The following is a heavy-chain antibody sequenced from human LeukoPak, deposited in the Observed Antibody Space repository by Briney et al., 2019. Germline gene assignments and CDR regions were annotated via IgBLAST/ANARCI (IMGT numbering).Heavy chain of an antibody. CDR1: GFTFSSYA. D-gene: IGHD3-10*01. CDR3: AKDKYGSGSTFDY. V-gene: IGHV3-48*04. Sequence: GGSLRLSCAASGFTFSSYAMAWVRQAPGKVLEWVSYISSSGSTIYYADSVKGRFTISRDNAKNSLYLQMNSLRAEDTALYYCAKDKYGSGSTFDYWGQGTLVTVSS. J-gene: IGHJ4*02. CDR2: ISSSGSTI.